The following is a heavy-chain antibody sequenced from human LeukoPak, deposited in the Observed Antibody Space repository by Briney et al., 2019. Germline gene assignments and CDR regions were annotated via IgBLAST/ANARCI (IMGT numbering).Heavy chain of an antibody. CDR3: ARDSEMATTFDY. Sequence: ASVKVSCKASGGTFSSLTINWVRQAPGQGLEWMGWINPNSGGTNYAQKFQGRVTMTRDTSISTAYMELSRLRSDDTAVYYCARDSEMATTFDYWGQGTLVTVSS. D-gene: IGHD5-24*01. CDR2: INPNSGGT. J-gene: IGHJ4*02. V-gene: IGHV1-2*02. CDR1: GGTFSSLT.